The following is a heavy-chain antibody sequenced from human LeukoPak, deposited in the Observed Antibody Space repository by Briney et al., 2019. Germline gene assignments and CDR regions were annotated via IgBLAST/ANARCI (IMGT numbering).Heavy chain of an antibody. Sequence: PGGSLRLSCAVSGFTFSSYEMNWVRQAPGQGMEWVSYISSSGSTIYYADSVKGRLTISRDNAKNSLYLQMNSLRADDTAFYYCARVFAVADYCMDVWGKGTTVTVSS. J-gene: IGHJ6*03. CDR2: ISSSGSTI. CDR3: ARVFAVADYCMDV. V-gene: IGHV3-48*03. D-gene: IGHD2-21*01. CDR1: GFTFSSYE.